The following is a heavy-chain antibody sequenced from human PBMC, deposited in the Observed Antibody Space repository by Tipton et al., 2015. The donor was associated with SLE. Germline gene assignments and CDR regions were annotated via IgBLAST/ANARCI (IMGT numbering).Heavy chain of an antibody. CDR1: GGSISSSSYY. CDR2: IYYSGST. V-gene: IGHV4-39*07. D-gene: IGHD4-23*01. J-gene: IGHJ4*02. CDR3: ARDCYGGNSACFDY. Sequence: TLSLTCTVSGGSISSSSYYWGWIRQPPGKGLEWIGSIYYSGSTYYNPSLKSRVTISVDTSKNQFSLKLSSVTAADTAVYYCARDCYGGNSACFDYWGQGTLVTVSS.